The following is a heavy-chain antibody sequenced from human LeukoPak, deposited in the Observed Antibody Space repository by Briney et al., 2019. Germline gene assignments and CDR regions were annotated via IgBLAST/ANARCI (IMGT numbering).Heavy chain of an antibody. CDR1: GFTFSSDW. V-gene: IGHV3-74*01. CDR3: SRDRVLGSGSLDA. CDR2: IRGDGNDA. J-gene: IGHJ5*02. D-gene: IGHD3-10*01. Sequence: GGSLRLSCAASGFTFSSDWMHWVRQAPGKGLVWVSSIRGDGNDATYADSVKGRFTVSRDNARSTLFLQMNRLTADDTAVYYCSRDRVLGSGSLDAWGQGTLVSVSS.